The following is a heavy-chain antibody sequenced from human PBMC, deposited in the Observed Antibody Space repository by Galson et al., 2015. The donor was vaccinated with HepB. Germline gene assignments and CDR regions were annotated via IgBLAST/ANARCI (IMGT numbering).Heavy chain of an antibody. CDR3: ARDTNANTQYTGSSFYPFDM. V-gene: IGHV3-7*01. J-gene: IGHJ3*02. CDR2: IKQDGSEK. D-gene: IGHD1-26*01. CDR1: GFTFSSYW. Sequence: SLRLSCAASGFTFSSYWMSWVRQAPGKGLEWVANIKQDGSEKYYVDSVKGRFTISRDNAKNSLYLQTDSLGVDDTAVYYCARDTNANTQYTGSSFYPFDMWGQGTMVIVSS.